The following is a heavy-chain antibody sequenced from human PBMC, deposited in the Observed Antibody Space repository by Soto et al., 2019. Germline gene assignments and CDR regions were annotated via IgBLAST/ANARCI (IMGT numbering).Heavy chain of an antibody. D-gene: IGHD4-4*01. CDR2: ISASSRTI. Sequence: GGSLRLSCAASGITFSSSGMSWVRQAPGKGLEWVSYISASSRTIYYADSVKGRFTISRDNAKNSLYLQMNSLRAEDTAVYYCAREMTTVTCYYYYGMDVWGQGTTVTVSS. J-gene: IGHJ6*02. V-gene: IGHV3-48*01. CDR3: AREMTTVTCYYYYGMDV. CDR1: GITFSSSG.